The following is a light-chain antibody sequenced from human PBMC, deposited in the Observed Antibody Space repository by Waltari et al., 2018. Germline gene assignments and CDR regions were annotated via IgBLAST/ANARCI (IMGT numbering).Light chain of an antibody. Sequence: ILMTQSPAPLSVSPGERATLSCRASQSVSANLAWYQQKPGQAPRLLIYGASTRATGIPDRFIGSGSGTEFTLTINSLQSEDFAVYYCQQYNNWPPITFGQGTRLEIK. CDR1: QSVSAN. CDR2: GAS. V-gene: IGKV3-15*01. J-gene: IGKJ5*01. CDR3: QQYNNWPPIT.